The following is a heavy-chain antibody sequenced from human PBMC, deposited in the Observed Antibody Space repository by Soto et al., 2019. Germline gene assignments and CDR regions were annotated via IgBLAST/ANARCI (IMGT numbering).Heavy chain of an antibody. J-gene: IGHJ6*02. CDR3: ARSIRGPRRFNGMDV. CDR2: IEGDDDDK. Sequence: PTLVNPTETLTLTCTFSGFSLTSPGMCVSWIRQPPGKALEWLALIEGDDDDKYYSTSLKTRLTISKDTRKNQVVLTMANMDPADTGTYYCARSIRGPRRFNGMDVWGQGTTVTVSS. D-gene: IGHD1-20*01. V-gene: IGHV2-70*13. CDR1: GFSLTSPGMC.